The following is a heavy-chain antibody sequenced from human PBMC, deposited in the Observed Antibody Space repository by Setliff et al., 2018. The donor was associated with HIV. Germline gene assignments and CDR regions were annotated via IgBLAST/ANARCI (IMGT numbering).Heavy chain of an antibody. CDR1: GGSISDSSYY. CDR2: IYFTGST. Sequence: PSETLSLTCTVSGGSISDSSYYWGWIRQPPGKGLEWIGSIYFTGSTYNNPSLKTRFSLSVDTSKNKFSLKVTSVTAADTAVYYCARHVHDVLTGLNWLDPWGQGTRVTVSS. V-gene: IGHV4-39*01. J-gene: IGHJ5*02. CDR3: ARHVHDVLTGLNWLDP. D-gene: IGHD3-9*01.